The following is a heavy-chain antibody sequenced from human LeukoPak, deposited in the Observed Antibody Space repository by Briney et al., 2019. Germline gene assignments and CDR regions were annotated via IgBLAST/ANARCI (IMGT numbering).Heavy chain of an antibody. D-gene: IGHD5-18*01. V-gene: IGHV3-30*18. CDR3: AKDRYSYAFEYSDS. Sequence: GGSLRLSCAASGFILSHSGMHWVRQAPGKGLDWVAVISNDGSKKYYADSVKGRFTISRDNSKNTLSLQVSSLRTEDTAVYYCAKDRYSYAFEYSDSWGQGTLVTVSS. J-gene: IGHJ4*02. CDR1: GFILSHSG. CDR2: ISNDGSKK.